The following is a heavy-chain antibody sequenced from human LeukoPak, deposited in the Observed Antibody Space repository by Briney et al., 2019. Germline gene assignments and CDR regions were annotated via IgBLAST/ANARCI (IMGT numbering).Heavy chain of an antibody. CDR3: ARASGYSNGYHYYGMDV. CDR1: GYTFTSHY. D-gene: IGHD4-4*01. J-gene: IGHJ6*02. CDR2: INPSGGST. V-gene: IGHV1-46*01. Sequence: ASVKVSCKASGYTFTSHYMNWVRQAPGQGLEWMGIINPSGGSTSYAQKFQGRVTMTRDTSPSTVYMELSSLRSEDTAVYYCARASGYSNGYHYYGMDVWGQGTTVTVSS.